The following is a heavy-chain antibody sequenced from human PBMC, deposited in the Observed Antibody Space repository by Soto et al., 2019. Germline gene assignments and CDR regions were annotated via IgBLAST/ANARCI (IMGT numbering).Heavy chain of an antibody. D-gene: IGHD3-9*01. Sequence: GGSLRLSCAASDFIFLDYAMTWVRQAPGRGLECVSTISRDGSNTHYADSVKGRFSISRDNSKKTLYLEMSSLRGEGTAFCYCTKDPSTGYADHWGQGTLVTV. CDR1: DFIFLDYA. CDR3: TKDPSTGYADH. J-gene: IGHJ4*02. V-gene: IGHV3-23*01. CDR2: ISRDGSNT.